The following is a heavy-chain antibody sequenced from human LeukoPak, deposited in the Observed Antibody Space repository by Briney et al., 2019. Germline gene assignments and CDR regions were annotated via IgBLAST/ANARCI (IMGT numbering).Heavy chain of an antibody. D-gene: IGHD2/OR15-2a*01. CDR2: ISSSSSYI. Sequence: GGSLRLSCAASGFTFNSYAMGWVRQAPGKGLEWVSSISSSSSYIYYADSVKGRFTISRDNAKNSLYLQMNSLRAEDTAVYYCARVSSGSFYDAFDIWGQGTMVTVSS. CDR1: GFTFNSYA. V-gene: IGHV3-21*01. J-gene: IGHJ3*02. CDR3: ARVSSGSFYDAFDI.